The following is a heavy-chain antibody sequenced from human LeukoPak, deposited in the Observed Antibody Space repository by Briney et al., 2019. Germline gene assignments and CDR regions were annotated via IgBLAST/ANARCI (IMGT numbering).Heavy chain of an antibody. D-gene: IGHD2/OR15-2a*01. CDR2: IYHSGTT. V-gene: IGHV4-59*01. J-gene: IGHJ1*01. CDR3: AQKAPFSPGYSQH. Sequence: SETLSLTCTVSGGSIISNYWSWIRQSAGTGLEWIGYIYHSGTTNYNPSLKSRVTISVDTSKNQFSLKLSSVTAADTAVYYCAQKAPFSPGYSQHWGQGTLVTVSS. CDR1: GGSIISNY.